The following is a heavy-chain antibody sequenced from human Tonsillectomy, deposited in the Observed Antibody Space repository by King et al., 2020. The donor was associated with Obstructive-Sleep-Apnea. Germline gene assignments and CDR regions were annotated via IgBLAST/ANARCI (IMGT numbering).Heavy chain of an antibody. V-gene: IGHV3-13*04. CDR1: GFTFSSYD. CDR3: ARDLLVAYCSGGSCYSDYYYGMDV. CDR2: IGTAGDT. D-gene: IGHD2-15*01. Sequence: VQLVESGGGLVQPGGSLRLSCAASGFTFSSYDMHWVRQATGKGLECVSAIGTAGDTYYPGSVKGRFTISRENAKNSLYLQMNSLRAGDTAVYYCARDLLVAYCSGGSCYSDYYYGMDVWGQGTTVTVSS. J-gene: IGHJ6*02.